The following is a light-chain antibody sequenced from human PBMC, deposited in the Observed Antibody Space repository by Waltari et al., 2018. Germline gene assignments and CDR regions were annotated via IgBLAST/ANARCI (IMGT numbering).Light chain of an antibody. CDR2: WAS. V-gene: IGKV4-1*01. J-gene: IGKJ2*01. CDR1: QSVLYSSNNKNY. Sequence: DIVMTQSPDSLAVSLGERATINCKSSQSVLYSSNNKNYIAWYQQKPGQPPKLRIYWASTRESGVPDRVSGSGSGTEFTRTSSSLQAEDVAVYYCQQYYSSPLTFGQGTKLEIK. CDR3: QQYYSSPLT.